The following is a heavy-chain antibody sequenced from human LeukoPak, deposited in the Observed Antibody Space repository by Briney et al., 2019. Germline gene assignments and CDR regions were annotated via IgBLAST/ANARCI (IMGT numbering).Heavy chain of an antibody. J-gene: IGHJ4*02. Sequence: GGSLGLSCVGSGFSFRYFAIHWVRQAPGKGLEYVSVINTDGRITYYADSVKGRFTISRDNSKNTVYLQMGSLRGDDMAVYYCTRDGGSFCDFDYWGQGALVTVSS. D-gene: IGHD1-26*01. V-gene: IGHV3-64*02. CDR3: TRDGGSFCDFDY. CDR1: GFSFRYFA. CDR2: INTDGRIT.